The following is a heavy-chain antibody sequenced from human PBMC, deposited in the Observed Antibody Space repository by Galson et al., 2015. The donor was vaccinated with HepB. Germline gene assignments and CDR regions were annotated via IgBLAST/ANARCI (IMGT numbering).Heavy chain of an antibody. CDR2: IYYSGST. V-gene: IGHV4-59*01. CDR3: ARDKTGEWYFDL. Sequence: SETLSLTCTVSGGSISGYYWNWIRQPPGKGLEWIGYIYYSGSTNYNPSLKSRVTISGDMSKTQFSLKLSSVTAADTAVYYCARDKTGEWYFDLWGRGTLVTVSS. CDR1: GGSISGYY. D-gene: IGHD7-27*01. J-gene: IGHJ2*01.